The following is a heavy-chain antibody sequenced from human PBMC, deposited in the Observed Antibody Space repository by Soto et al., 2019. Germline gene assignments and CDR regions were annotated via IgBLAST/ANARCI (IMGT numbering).Heavy chain of an antibody. CDR1: GDSLSSGGHY. Sequence: SETLSLTCTVSGDSLSSGGHYWSWIRQHPGKGLEWIGHIYDSVNTYYSPSLRSRVTISADMSKNQFSLNLRSVTAADTAVYYCARIDHRGYFAILTDYWGQGXLVTVSS. V-gene: IGHV4-31*03. J-gene: IGHJ4*02. CDR3: ARIDHRGYFAILTDY. D-gene: IGHD3-9*01. CDR2: IYDSVNT.